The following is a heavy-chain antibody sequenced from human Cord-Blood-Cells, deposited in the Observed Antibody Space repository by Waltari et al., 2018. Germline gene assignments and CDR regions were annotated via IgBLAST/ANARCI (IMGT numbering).Heavy chain of an antibody. CDR2: IYSGGST. D-gene: IGHD3-3*01. V-gene: IGHV3-53*01. CDR1: GFTVSSTY. Sequence: EVQLVESGGGLIQPGGSLRLSCAASGFTVSSTYMSWVRQAPGKGLEWVSVIYSGGSTYYADSVKGRFTISRDNSKNTLYLQMNSLRAEDTAVYYCARELYDFWSGYYTEGYYYYYMDVWGKGTTVTVSS. J-gene: IGHJ6*03. CDR3: ARELYDFWSGYYTEGYYYYYMDV.